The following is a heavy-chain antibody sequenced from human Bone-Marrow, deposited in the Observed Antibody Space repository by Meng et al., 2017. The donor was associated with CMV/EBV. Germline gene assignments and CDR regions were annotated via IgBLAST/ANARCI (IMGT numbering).Heavy chain of an antibody. CDR2: IRSKANSYAT. Sequence: GESLKISCAASGFTFSGSAMHWVRQASGKGLEWVGRIRSKANSYATAYAASGKGRFTISRDDSKNTAYLQMNSLKTEDTAVYYCTRLIESGYSYGPDDYYYGMDAWGQGTTVTVSS. CDR1: GFTFSGSA. V-gene: IGHV3-73*01. D-gene: IGHD5-18*01. J-gene: IGHJ6*02. CDR3: TRLIESGYSYGPDDYYYGMDA.